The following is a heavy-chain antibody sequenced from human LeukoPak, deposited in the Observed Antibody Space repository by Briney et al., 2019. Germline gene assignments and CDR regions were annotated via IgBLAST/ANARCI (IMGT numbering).Heavy chain of an antibody. CDR3: ARVQYYYDSGSYYPPFDH. V-gene: IGHV3-66*01. CDR1: GFTGSSNY. D-gene: IGHD3-10*01. J-gene: IGHJ4*02. CDR2: IYSGGSK. Sequence: GGSLRLSDAASGFTGSSNYMGWVRQGPGKGLEGGSVIYSGGSKYYANSVKDRFTISRDNSKKTLYPHMNSLRAEDSAVYLCARVQYYYDSGSYYPPFDHWGQGTLVTVSS.